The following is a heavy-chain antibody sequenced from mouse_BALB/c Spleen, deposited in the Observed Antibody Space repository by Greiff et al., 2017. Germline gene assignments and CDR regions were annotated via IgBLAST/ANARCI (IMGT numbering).Heavy chain of an antibody. V-gene: IGHV5-15*02. CDR3: ARDRGSSTLAMDY. CDR2: ISNLAYSI. CDR1: GFTFSDYG. Sequence: EVKLVESGGGLVQPGGSRKLSCAASGFTFSDYGMAWVRQAPGKGPEWVAFISNLAYSIYYADTVTGRFTISRENAKNTLYLEMSSLRSEDTAMYYCARDRGSSTLAMDYWGQGTSVTVSS. J-gene: IGHJ4*01. D-gene: IGHD1-1*01.